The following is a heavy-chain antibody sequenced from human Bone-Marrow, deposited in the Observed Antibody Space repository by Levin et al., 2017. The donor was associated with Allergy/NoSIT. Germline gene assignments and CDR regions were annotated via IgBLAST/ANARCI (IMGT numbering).Heavy chain of an antibody. Sequence: PGGSLRLSCAASGFTFSVYSMYWVRQAPGKGLEWVSSISSSSSYIHYADSVKGRVTISRDNAKNSVYLQMNSLKTEDTALYYCVSAPLPQGRVYWGQGTLVTVSS. CDR1: GFTFSVYS. CDR2: ISSSSSYI. J-gene: IGHJ4*02. CDR3: VSAPLPQGRVY. V-gene: IGHV3-21*01.